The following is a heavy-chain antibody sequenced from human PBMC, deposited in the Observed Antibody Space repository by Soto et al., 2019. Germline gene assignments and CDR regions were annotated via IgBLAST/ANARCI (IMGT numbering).Heavy chain of an antibody. D-gene: IGHD6-13*01. CDR1: GGSISSGGYY. CDR3: ARDDTSIAAAGPSGSLSLYGMDV. CDR2: IYYSGST. V-gene: IGHV4-31*03. Sequence: PSETLSLTCTVSGGSISSGGYYWSWIRQHPGKGLEWIGYIYYSGSTYYNPSLKSRVTISVDTSKNQFSLKLSSVTAADTAVYYCARDDTSIAAAGPSGSLSLYGMDVWGQGTTVTVSS. J-gene: IGHJ6*02.